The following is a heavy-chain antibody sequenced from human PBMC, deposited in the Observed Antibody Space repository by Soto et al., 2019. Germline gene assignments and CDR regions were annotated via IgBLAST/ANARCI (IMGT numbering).Heavy chain of an antibody. CDR3: AREVQVHTPAFVY. D-gene: IGHD3-10*01. CDR1: GGTFNTYA. Sequence: QVQLVQSGAEMKKPGSSVKVSCQSSGGTFNTYAMNWVRQAPGQGPEWMGDISPMFGAAHYAPKFQGRVTITADEATGTSYMTVGSLTSEDPALYFCAREVQVHTPAFVYWGQGTLVTVSS. J-gene: IGHJ4*02. CDR2: ISPMFGAA. V-gene: IGHV1-69*19.